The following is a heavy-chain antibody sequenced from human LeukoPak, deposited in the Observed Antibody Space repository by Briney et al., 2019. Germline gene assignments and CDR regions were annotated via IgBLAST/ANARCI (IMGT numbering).Heavy chain of an antibody. Sequence: GGSLRLSCAASGFTFSSYWMHWIRQAPGKGLVWVSRINSDGSSTGYAASVKGRFTISRDNSKNTLYLQMSSLRAEDTAVYYCVTRYSSGWYDYWGQGTLVTVSS. V-gene: IGHV3-74*01. CDR1: GFTFSSYW. D-gene: IGHD6-19*01. CDR3: VTRYSSGWYDY. J-gene: IGHJ4*02. CDR2: INSDGSST.